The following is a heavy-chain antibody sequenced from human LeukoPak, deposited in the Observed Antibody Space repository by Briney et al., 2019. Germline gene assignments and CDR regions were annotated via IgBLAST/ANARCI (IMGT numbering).Heavy chain of an antibody. D-gene: IGHD3-22*01. CDR1: GFTFGAYA. CDR2: ISGTGGST. Sequence: PGGSLRLSCAASGFTFGAYAMTWVRQAPGKGLEWVSGISGTGGSTYYADSVKGRLTISRDNSRNTLYLQMNSLRADDTAVYYCAKVRTSGYHRDAFDVWGQGTLVTVSS. V-gene: IGHV3-23*01. CDR3: AKVRTSGYHRDAFDV. J-gene: IGHJ3*01.